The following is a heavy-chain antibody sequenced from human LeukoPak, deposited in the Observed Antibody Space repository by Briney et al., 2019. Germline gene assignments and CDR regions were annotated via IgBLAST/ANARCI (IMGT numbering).Heavy chain of an antibody. D-gene: IGHD2-21*02. CDR2: IRSKAYGGTT. J-gene: IGHJ4*02. Sequence: GGSLRLSCTASGFTFGDYAMGWFRQAPGKGLEWVGFIRSKAYGGTTEYAASVKGRFTISRDDSKSIAYLQMNSLKTEDTAVYYCTRGRDRYCGGDCYSIDYWGQGTLVTVSS. CDR3: TRGRDRYCGGDCYSIDY. CDR1: GFTFGDYA. V-gene: IGHV3-49*03.